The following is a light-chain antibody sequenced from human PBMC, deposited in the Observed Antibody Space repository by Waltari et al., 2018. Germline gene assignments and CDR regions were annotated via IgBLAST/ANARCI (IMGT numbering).Light chain of an antibody. CDR3: CSYAGGSTFVV. CDR2: EGN. V-gene: IGLV2-23*03. Sequence: QSALTPPASVSGSPGQSITMSCTGASSGVGPFTLVSWYQQHPGKAPKLIIYEGNERPSGVSNRFSGSKSGNTASLTISGLQAEDEAYYYCCSYAGGSTFVVFGGGTKLTVL. CDR1: SSGVGPFTL. J-gene: IGLJ2*01.